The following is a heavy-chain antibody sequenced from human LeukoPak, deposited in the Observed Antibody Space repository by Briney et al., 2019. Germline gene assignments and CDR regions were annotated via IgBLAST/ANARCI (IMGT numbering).Heavy chain of an antibody. D-gene: IGHD6-13*01. CDR2: IHTSGST. J-gene: IGHJ4*02. CDR1: GASFNSYY. V-gene: IGHV4-4*07. Sequence: SETLSLTCTVSGASFNSYYWSWLRQPAGKGLEWIGRIHTSGSTDYSPSLQSRVTISIDTSQKQFSLNLSSVTAADTAVYYCARDAIAAAGLNFDYWGQGTLVTVSS. CDR3: ARDAIAAAGLNFDY.